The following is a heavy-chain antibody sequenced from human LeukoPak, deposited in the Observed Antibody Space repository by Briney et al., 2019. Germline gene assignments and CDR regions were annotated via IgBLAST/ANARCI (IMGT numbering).Heavy chain of an antibody. Sequence: GGSLRLSCVASGFTFSDYAMSWVRQAPGKGLEWVSVISGSGGSKYYADSVKGRFTISRDNSKDTLYLQMNSLRAEDTAVYYCAKEDPVQWFDPWGQGTLVTVSS. CDR1: GFTFSDYA. D-gene: IGHD1-1*01. J-gene: IGHJ5*02. CDR2: ISGSGGSK. CDR3: AKEDPVQWFDP. V-gene: IGHV3-23*01.